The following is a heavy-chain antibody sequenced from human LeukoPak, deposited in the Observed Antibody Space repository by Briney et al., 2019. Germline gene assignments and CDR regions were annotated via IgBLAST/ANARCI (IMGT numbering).Heavy chain of an antibody. Sequence: GGSLRLSCAASGFTFSSYGMHWVRQAPGKGLDGVAVISYDGSNKYYADSVKGRFTISRDNSKNTLYLQMNSLRAEDTAVYYCAKARKAYYYYGMDVWGQGTTVTVSS. V-gene: IGHV3-30*18. J-gene: IGHJ6*02. CDR3: AKARKAYYYYGMDV. CDR1: GFTFSSYG. CDR2: ISYDGSNK.